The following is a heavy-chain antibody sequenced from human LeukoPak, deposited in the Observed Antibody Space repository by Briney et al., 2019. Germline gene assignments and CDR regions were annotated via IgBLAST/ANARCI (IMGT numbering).Heavy chain of an antibody. CDR2: INHSGST. Sequence: PSETLSLTCAVYGGSFSGYYWSWIRQPPGKGLEWIGEINHSGSTNYNPSLKSRVTISVDTSKNQFSLKLSSVTAADTAVYYCARVLRLLSNYYDSSGSPDGYYYYMDVWGKGTTVTVSS. J-gene: IGHJ6*03. CDR3: ARVLRLLSNYYDSSGSPDGYYYYMDV. D-gene: IGHD3-22*01. CDR1: GGSFSGYY. V-gene: IGHV4-34*01.